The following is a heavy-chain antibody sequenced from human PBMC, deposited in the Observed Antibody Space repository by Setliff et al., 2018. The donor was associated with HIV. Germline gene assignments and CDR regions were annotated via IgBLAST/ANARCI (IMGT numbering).Heavy chain of an antibody. V-gene: IGHV3-21*01. CDR1: GFTFSSYS. J-gene: IGHJ4*02. CDR3: ARVISGYSYGYDY. D-gene: IGHD5-18*01. Sequence: PGGSLRLSCAASGFTFSSYSMNWVRQAPGKGLEWVSSISSSSSYIYYADSVKGRFTISRDNAKSTLYLQMNSLRAEDTAVYYCARVISGYSYGYDYWGQGTLVTVSS. CDR2: ISSSSSYI.